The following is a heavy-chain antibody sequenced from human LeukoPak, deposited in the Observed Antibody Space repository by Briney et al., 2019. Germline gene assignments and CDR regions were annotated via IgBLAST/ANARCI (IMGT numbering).Heavy chain of an antibody. CDR3: ARVSLSSRWKNWFDP. Sequence: ASVKVSCKASGYTFTSYGISWVRQAPGQGLEWMGWISAYNGNTNYAQKLQGRVTMTTDTSTSTAYMELRSLRSDDTAVYYCARVSLSSRWKNWFDPWGQGTLVTVSS. V-gene: IGHV1-18*01. CDR1: GYTFTSYG. CDR2: ISAYNGNT. D-gene: IGHD6-13*01. J-gene: IGHJ5*02.